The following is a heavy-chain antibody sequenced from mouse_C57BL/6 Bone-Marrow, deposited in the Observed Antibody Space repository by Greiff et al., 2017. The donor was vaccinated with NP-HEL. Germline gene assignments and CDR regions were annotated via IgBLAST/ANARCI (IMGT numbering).Heavy chain of an antibody. CDR3: ARHTPAYYPYAMDY. Sequence: EVNLVESGGGLVQPGGSLKLSCAASGFTFSDYYMYWVRQTPEKRLEWVAYISNGGGSTYYPDTVKGRFTISRDNAKNTLYLQMSRLKSEDTAMYYCARHTPAYYPYAMDYWGQGTSVTVSS. V-gene: IGHV5-12*01. D-gene: IGHD2-10*01. CDR2: ISNGGGST. J-gene: IGHJ4*01. CDR1: GFTFSDYY.